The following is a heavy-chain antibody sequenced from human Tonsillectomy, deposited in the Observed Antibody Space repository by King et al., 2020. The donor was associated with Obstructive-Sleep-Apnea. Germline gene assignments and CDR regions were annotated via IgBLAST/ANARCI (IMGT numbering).Heavy chain of an antibody. J-gene: IGHJ4*02. Sequence: VQLVESGGGVVQPGRSLRLSCAASGFTFSSYAMHWVRQAPGKGLEWVTFISYDGSNKKYADSVKGRFTISRDNSKNTLYLQMNSLRAEDTALYYCARGGGADYPQPAYWGQGTLVTVSS. CDR3: ARGGGADYPQPAY. CDR1: GFTFSSYA. V-gene: IGHV3-30*04. D-gene: IGHD3-16*01. CDR2: ISYDGSNK.